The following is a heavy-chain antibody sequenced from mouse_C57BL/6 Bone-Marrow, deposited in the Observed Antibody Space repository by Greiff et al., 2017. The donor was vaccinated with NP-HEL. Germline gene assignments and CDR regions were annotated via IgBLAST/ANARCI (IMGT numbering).Heavy chain of an antibody. Sequence: VQLQESGPGLVKPSQSLFLTCSITGFPITSGYYWIWIRQSPGKPLEWMGYITHSGETFYNPSLQSPISITRETSKNQFFLQLNSVTTEDTAMYYCAGITTVVHWYFDVWGTGTTVTVSS. J-gene: IGHJ1*03. V-gene: IGHV12-3*01. D-gene: IGHD1-1*01. CDR3: AGITTVVHWYFDV. CDR2: ITHSGET. CDR1: GFPITSGYY.